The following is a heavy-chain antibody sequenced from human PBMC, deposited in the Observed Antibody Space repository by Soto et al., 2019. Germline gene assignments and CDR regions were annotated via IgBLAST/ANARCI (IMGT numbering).Heavy chain of an antibody. CDR2: INPSGGST. D-gene: IGHD1-26*01. CDR3: ASGRATIFYYYYGMDV. V-gene: IGHV1-46*01. J-gene: IGHJ6*02. CDR1: GYTFTSYY. Sequence: SVKVSCKASGYTFTSYYMHWVRQAPGQGLEWMGIINPSGGSTSYAQKFQGRVTMTRDTSTSTVYMELSSLRSEDTAVYYCASGRATIFYYYYGMDVWGQGTTVTVSS.